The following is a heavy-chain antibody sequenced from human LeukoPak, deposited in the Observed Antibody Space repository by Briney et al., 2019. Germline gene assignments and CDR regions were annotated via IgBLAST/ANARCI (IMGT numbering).Heavy chain of an antibody. V-gene: IGHV3-30*02. J-gene: IGHJ4*02. CDR1: GFTFSSYG. CDR2: IRYDGSNK. Sequence: GGSLRLSCAASGFTFSSYGMHWVRQAPGKGLEWVAFIRYDGSNKYYADSVKGRFTISRDNSKNTLYLQMNSLRAEDTAVYYCAKDRQGLRYFDWLHPFDYWGQGTLVTVSS. D-gene: IGHD3-9*01. CDR3: AKDRQGLRYFDWLHPFDY.